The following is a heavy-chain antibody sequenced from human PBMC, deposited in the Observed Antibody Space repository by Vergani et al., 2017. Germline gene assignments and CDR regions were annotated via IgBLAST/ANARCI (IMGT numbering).Heavy chain of an antibody. CDR2: ITGSGGST. CDR1: GFTFSSYA. Sequence: EVQLLESGGGLVQPGGSLRLSCAASGFTFSSYAMSWVRQAPGKGLEWVSGITGSGGSTYYADSVKGRFTISRDNSKNTLYLQMNSLRAEDTALYYCAKDRYCSTTSCYTGTPHDAFDIWGQGTMVTVSS. J-gene: IGHJ3*02. CDR3: AKDRYCSTTSCYTGTPHDAFDI. V-gene: IGHV3-23*01. D-gene: IGHD2-2*02.